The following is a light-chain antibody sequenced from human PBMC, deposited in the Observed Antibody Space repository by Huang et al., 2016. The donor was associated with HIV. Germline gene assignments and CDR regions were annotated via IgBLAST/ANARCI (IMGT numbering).Light chain of an antibody. V-gene: IGKV3-15*01. CDR1: QNIGGS. CDR2: EAS. Sequence: EIVMTQSPATLSVSPGERATLSCRASQNIGGSLAWYQKKPGQAPRLLIYEASTRATGIPARCSGSESGTDFTLTISSLQSEDFAVYYCQQYSDWSAVTFGGGTKVEI. CDR3: QQYSDWSAVT. J-gene: IGKJ4*01.